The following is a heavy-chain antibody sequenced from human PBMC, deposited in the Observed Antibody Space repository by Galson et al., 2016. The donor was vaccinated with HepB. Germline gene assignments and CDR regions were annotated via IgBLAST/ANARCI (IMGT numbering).Heavy chain of an antibody. CDR1: GGSISSGTYY. CDR3: ARHGRTAAVEFDY. D-gene: IGHD6-13*01. Sequence: SLTCTVSGGSISSGTYYWSWIRQPPGKGLEWIGTIYSGGRNYYNPSLMSRLTISVDTSKNQFSLRLSSVTAADTAVYYCARHGRTAAVEFDYWGQGTLVTVSS. CDR2: IYSGGRN. J-gene: IGHJ4*02. V-gene: IGHV4-39*01.